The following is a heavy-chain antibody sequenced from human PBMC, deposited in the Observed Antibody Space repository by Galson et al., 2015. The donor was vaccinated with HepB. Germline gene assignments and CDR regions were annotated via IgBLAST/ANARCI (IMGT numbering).Heavy chain of an antibody. CDR1: GYSISSGYY. D-gene: IGHD6-19*01. J-gene: IGHJ5*02. CDR3: AREYIAVAGPAWFDP. CDR2: IYHSGST. Sequence: SETLSLTCAVSGYSISSGYYWGWIRQPPGKGLERIGSIYHSGSTYYNPSLKSRVTISVDTSKNQFSLKLSSVTAADTAVYYCAREYIAVAGPAWFDPWGQGTLVTVSS. V-gene: IGHV4-38-2*02.